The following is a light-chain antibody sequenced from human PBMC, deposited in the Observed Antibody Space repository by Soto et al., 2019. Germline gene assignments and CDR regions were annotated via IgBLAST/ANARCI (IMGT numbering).Light chain of an antibody. CDR1: SSDVGGYNY. J-gene: IGLJ3*02. CDR2: NVS. Sequence: QSALTQPASVSGSPGQSITISCTGTSSDVGGYNYVSWYQHHPGKAPKLLIYNVSDRPSGVSNRFSGSMSGNTASLTISGLQAEDEADYYCNSYTTISTLVFGGGTKLTVL. CDR3: NSYTTISTLV. V-gene: IGLV2-14*03.